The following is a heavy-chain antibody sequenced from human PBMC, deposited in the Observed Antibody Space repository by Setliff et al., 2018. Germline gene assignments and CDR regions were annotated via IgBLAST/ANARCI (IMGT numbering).Heavy chain of an antibody. CDR2: IHYRGTT. Sequence: NLSLTCTVSGDSITSGTYYWGWIRQPPGKGLEWIGKIHYRGTTYSNVSLASRLTISVDTSKNQFSLQLTSVTAADTAVYYCARTGTYRYFDSWGQGTRVTVSS. J-gene: IGHJ4*02. CDR1: GDSITSGTYY. CDR3: ARTGTYRYFDS. D-gene: IGHD1-1*01. V-gene: IGHV4-39*01.